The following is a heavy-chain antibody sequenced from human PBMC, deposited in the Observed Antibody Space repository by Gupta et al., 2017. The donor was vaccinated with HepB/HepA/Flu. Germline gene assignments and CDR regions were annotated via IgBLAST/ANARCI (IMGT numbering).Heavy chain of an antibody. J-gene: IGHJ5*02. CDR2: INHSGST. Sequence: QVQLQQWGAGLLKPSETLSLTCAVYGGSFSGYYWSWIRQPPGKGLEWIGEINHSGSTNYNPSLKSRVTISVDTSKNQFSLKLSSVTAADTAVYYCARGRTDCWSGLRFDPWGQGTLVTVSS. CDR3: ARGRTDCWSGLRFDP. D-gene: IGHD3-3*01. V-gene: IGHV4-34*01. CDR1: GGSFSGYY.